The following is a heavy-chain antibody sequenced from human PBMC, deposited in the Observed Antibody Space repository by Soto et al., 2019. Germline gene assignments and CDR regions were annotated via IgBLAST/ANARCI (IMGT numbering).Heavy chain of an antibody. CDR3: ARRYCSGGSCSWWTY. D-gene: IGHD2-15*01. CDR2: INHSGST. V-gene: IGHV4-34*01. J-gene: IGHJ4*02. Sequence: SETLSLTCAVYGGSFSGYYWNWIRQPPGKGLEWIGEINHSGSTNYNPSLKSRVTISVDTSKNQFSLKLSSVTAADTAVYYCARRYCSGGSCSWWTYWGQGTLVTVSS. CDR1: GGSFSGYY.